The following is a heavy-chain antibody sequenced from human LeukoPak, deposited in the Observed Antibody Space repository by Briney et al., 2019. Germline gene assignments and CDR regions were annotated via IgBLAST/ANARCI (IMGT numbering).Heavy chain of an antibody. D-gene: IGHD1-1*01. CDR2: IKQDGGEK. CDR1: GFTFSSYW. Sequence: SGGSLRLSCAVSGFTFSSYWMNWVRQAPGKGLEWVASIKQDGGEKSYVDSVKGRFTISRDNAKNSLFLQMNGLRVEDTAVYYCARGDDFSGDHWGQGTLVTVSS. V-gene: IGHV3-7*04. CDR3: ARGDDFSGDH. J-gene: IGHJ4*02.